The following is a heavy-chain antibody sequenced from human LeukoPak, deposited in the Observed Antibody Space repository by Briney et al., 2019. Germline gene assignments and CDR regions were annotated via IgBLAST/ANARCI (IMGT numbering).Heavy chain of an antibody. CDR1: GGSISSYY. D-gene: IGHD4-23*01. V-gene: IGHV4-59*01. CDR2: IYYSGST. Sequence: PSETLSLTCTVSGGSISSYYWSWIRQPPGKGLEWIAYIYYSGSTNYNPSLKSRVTISVDTSRNQFSLKLSSVTAADTAVYYCARSWGVSTTVVTPGFAFDIWGQGRMVTVSS. CDR3: ARSWGVSTTVVTPGFAFDI. J-gene: IGHJ3*02.